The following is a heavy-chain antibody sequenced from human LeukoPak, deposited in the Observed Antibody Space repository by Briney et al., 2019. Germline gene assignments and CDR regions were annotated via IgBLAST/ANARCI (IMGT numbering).Heavy chain of an antibody. CDR2: ISNGGATT. V-gene: IGHV3-23*01. CDR1: GFAFSTYA. D-gene: IGHD3-3*01. CDR3: AKELLRPGNYYFDY. J-gene: IGHJ4*02. Sequence: GGSLRLSCAASGFAFSTYAMSWVRQAPGLGLEWVSSISNGGATTYYADSVKGRFTISRDNSKNTLYLQMSSLSVEDTAVYYCAKELLRPGNYYFDYWGQGALVTVSS.